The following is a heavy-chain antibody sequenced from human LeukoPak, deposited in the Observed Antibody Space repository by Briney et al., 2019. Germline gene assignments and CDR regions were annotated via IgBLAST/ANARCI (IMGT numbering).Heavy chain of an antibody. CDR3: ARGQVVVIARRYYYYMDV. V-gene: IGHV4-59*01. CDR2: IYYSGST. D-gene: IGHD2-21*01. J-gene: IGHJ6*03. CDR1: GGSISSYY. Sequence: SETLSLTCTVSGGSISSYYWSWIRQPPGKGLEWIGYIYYSGSTNYSPSLKSRVTISVDTSKNQFSLKLSSVTAADTAVYYCARGQVVVIARRYYYYMDVWGKGTTVTVSS.